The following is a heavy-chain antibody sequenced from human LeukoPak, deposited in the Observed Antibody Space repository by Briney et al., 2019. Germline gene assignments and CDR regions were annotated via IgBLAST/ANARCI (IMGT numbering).Heavy chain of an antibody. CDR3: ARDDYGDYVEYFQH. CDR2: ISGSGGST. D-gene: IGHD4-17*01. Sequence: PGRSLRLSCAASGFTFSSYAMSWVRQAPGKGLEWVSAISGSGGSTYYADSVKGRFTISRDNSKNTLYLQMNSLRAEDTAVYYCARDDYGDYVEYFQHWGQGTLVTVSS. V-gene: IGHV3-23*01. CDR1: GFTFSSYA. J-gene: IGHJ1*01.